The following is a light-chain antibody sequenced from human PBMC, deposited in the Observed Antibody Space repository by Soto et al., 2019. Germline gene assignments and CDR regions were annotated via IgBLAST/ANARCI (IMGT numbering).Light chain of an antibody. J-gene: IGLJ3*02. CDR2: VEASGSY. CDR3: ETWDSNTHWV. CDR1: SGHSSYI. Sequence: QLVLTQSSSASASLGSSVKLTCTLSSGHSSYIIAWHQQQPGKAPRYLMKVEASGSYNKGSGVPDRFSGSSSGADRYLTISNLQFEDEADYYCETWDSNTHWVFGGGTKLIVL. V-gene: IGLV4-60*02.